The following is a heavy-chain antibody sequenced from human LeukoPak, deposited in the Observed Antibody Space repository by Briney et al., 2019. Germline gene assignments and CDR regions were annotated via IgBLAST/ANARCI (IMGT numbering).Heavy chain of an antibody. Sequence: SETLSLTCSVSGDSISTYYWSWIRQPPGKALEWIGYVYYSGSTDYNPSPKSRVTISVDTSKKQFSLNLNSVTAADTAVYYCSASKQLWLRGLFDYWGQGTLVTVSS. CDR2: VYYSGST. CDR3: SASKQLWLRGLFDY. J-gene: IGHJ4*02. V-gene: IGHV4-59*01. CDR1: GDSISTYY. D-gene: IGHD5-18*01.